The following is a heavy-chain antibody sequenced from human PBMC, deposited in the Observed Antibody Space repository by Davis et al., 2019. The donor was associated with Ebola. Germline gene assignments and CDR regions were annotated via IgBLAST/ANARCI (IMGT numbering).Heavy chain of an antibody. Sequence: GESLKISCAASGFTFSSYAMSWVRQAPGKGLEWVSAISGSGGSTYYADSVKGRFTISRDNSKNTLYLQMNSLRAEDTAVYYCAKRLGQYQLLCLDYWGQGTLVTVSS. CDR1: GFTFSSYA. CDR3: AKRLGQYQLLCLDY. V-gene: IGHV3-23*01. D-gene: IGHD2-2*01. CDR2: ISGSGGST. J-gene: IGHJ4*02.